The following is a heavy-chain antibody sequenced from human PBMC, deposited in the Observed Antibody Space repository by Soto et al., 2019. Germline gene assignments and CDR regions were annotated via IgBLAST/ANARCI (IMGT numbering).Heavy chain of an antibody. CDR2: INHSGST. V-gene: IGHV4-34*01. Sequence: QVHLQQWGAGLLKPSETLSLTCAVYGGSFSGYFWNWVRQPPGKGLEWIGEINHSGSTKYNPSLKSRVTLSVDTSTNQFSLRVFSVTAADTAVYYCARDLSGYYYGMDVWGQGTTVTVS. CDR3: ARDLSGYYYGMDV. J-gene: IGHJ6*02. CDR1: GGSFSGYF.